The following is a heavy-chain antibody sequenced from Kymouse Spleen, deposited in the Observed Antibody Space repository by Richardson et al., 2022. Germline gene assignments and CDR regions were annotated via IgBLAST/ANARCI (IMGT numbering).Heavy chain of an antibody. V-gene: IGHV4-31*03. J-gene: IGHJ6*02. D-gene: IGHD3-10*01. Sequence: QVQLQESGPGLVKPSQTLSLTCTVSGGSISSGGYYWSWIRQHPGKGLEWIGYIYYSGSTYYNPSLKSRVTISVDTSKNQFSLKLSSVTAADTAVYYCARDYYYGSGSYYNYYYYGMDVWGQGTTVTVSS. CDR3: ARDYYYGSGSYYNYYYYGMDV. CDR1: GGSISSGGYY. CDR2: IYYSGST.